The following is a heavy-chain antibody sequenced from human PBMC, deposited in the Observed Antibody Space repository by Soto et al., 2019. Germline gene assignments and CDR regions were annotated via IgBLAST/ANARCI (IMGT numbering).Heavy chain of an antibody. J-gene: IGHJ5*02. V-gene: IGHV4-39*01. CDR3: TKVSSGWFDP. D-gene: IGHD2-8*01. CDR1: GGSISSSGFS. Sequence: KPSETLSLTCTVSGGSISSSGFSRGWVRQPPGKGLEWIGCAYYGGNTYYNPSLKSRVTISVDTSGNQFSLRLNSVTAADTAVYYCTKVSSGWFDPWGQGTLVTVSS. CDR2: AYYGGNT.